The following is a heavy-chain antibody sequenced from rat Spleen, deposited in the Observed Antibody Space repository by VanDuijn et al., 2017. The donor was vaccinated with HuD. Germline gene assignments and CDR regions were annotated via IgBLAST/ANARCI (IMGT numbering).Heavy chain of an antibody. CDR1: GFTFSNYY. CDR3: ARGGNYPGIRDYVMDA. Sequence: EVQLVESGGGLVQPGRSMKLSCAASGFTFSNYYMAWVRQAPTKGLEWVASISTGGGNTYYRDSVKGRFTISRDNTKSTLYLQMDSLRSEDTATYYCARGGNYPGIRDYVMDAWVQGASVTVAS. V-gene: IGHV5-25*01. CDR2: ISTGGGNT. D-gene: IGHD1-4*01. J-gene: IGHJ4*01.